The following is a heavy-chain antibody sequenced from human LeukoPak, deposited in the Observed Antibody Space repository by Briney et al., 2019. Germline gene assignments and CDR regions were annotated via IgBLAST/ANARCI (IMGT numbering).Heavy chain of an antibody. D-gene: IGHD6-19*01. CDR2: INHSGST. CDR3: ARGLIRGDIAVAGTGSYYFDY. J-gene: IGHJ4*02. Sequence: SETLSLTCAVYGGSFSGYYWSWIRQPPGKGLEWIGEINHSGSTNYNPSLKSRVTISVDTSKNQFSLKLSSVTAADTAVYYCARGLIRGDIAVAGTGSYYFDYWGQGTLVTVPS. CDR1: GGSFSGYY. V-gene: IGHV4-34*01.